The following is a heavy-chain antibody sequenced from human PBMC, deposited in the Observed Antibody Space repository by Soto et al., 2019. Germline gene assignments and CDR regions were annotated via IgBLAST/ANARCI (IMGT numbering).Heavy chain of an antibody. CDR2: IWYDGSKK. V-gene: IGHV3-33*01. Sequence: GGSLRLSCAASGFTFSTYAMHWVRQAPGKGLEWVAVIWYDGSKKYYANSVKGRFTISRDNSKNTLHLQMNSLRADDTAVYYCTRDQPFRTRVPLYYFATWGQGILVTVSS. CDR3: TRDQPFRTRVPLYYFAT. D-gene: IGHD2-2*01. CDR1: GFTFSTYA. J-gene: IGHJ4*02.